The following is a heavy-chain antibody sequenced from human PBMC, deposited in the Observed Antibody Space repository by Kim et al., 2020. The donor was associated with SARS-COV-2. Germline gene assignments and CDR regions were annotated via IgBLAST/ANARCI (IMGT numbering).Heavy chain of an antibody. CDR1: EYSFTDYY. Sequence: ASVKVSCKASEYSFTDYYMHWVRQDPGQGLEYMGWINPNSGGTNYAQNFQGRVTMTRDTSTTTGHLELRSITSDDTAVYYCAIGRIGTAEWHFDYWGQGTLVTVSS. V-gene: IGHV1-2*02. D-gene: IGHD6-25*01. CDR2: INPNSGGT. J-gene: IGHJ4*02. CDR3: AIGRIGTAEWHFDY.